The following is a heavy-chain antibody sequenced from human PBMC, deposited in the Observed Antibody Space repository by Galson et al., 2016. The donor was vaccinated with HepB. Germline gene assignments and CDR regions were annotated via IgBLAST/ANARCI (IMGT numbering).Heavy chain of an antibody. J-gene: IGHJ4*02. CDR1: GDSISSTYW. CDR3: ARPSTVTTFYY. CDR2: ITPSGGT. D-gene: IGHD4-11*01. Sequence: TLSLTCAVSGDSISSTYWRSWVRQPPGKGLEWIGEITPSGGTNYNPSLRSRVTISEDRSKNQFSLKLSSVTAADTAVYYCARPSTVTTFYYWGQGTLVTVSS. V-gene: IGHV4-4*02.